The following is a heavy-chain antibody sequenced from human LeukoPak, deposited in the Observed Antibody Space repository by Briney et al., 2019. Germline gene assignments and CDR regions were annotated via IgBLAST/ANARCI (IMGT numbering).Heavy chain of an antibody. CDR1: GFPFSSNY. Sequence: PGGSLRLSCAASGFPFSSNYMSWVRQAPGKGLEWVSLISSVGSTYYADSVKGQFTISRDNSKNTLYLQMNSLRAEDTAVYYCARDQYTSNWYVHHWGQGTLVTVS. J-gene: IGHJ1*01. V-gene: IGHV3-53*01. D-gene: IGHD4-11*01. CDR3: ARDQYTSNWYVHH. CDR2: ISSVGST.